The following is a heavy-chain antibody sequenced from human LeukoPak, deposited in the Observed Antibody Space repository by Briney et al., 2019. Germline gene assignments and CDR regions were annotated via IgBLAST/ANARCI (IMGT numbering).Heavy chain of an antibody. CDR3: LRDLNWSLDQ. CDR1: GFTFSNYM. D-gene: IGHD1-20*01. CDR2: IKSDGITI. J-gene: IGHJ4*02. V-gene: IGHV3-74*01. Sequence: GGSLRLSCAASGFTFSNYMMHWVRQAPGKGLVWVSRIKSDGITITYADSVKGRFTISRDNAKNTLYLQMNSLRTEDTAVYYCLRDLNWSLDQWGQGTLVTVSS.